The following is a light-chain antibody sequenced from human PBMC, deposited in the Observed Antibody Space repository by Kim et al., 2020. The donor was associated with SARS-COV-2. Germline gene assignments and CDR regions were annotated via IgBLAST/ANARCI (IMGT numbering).Light chain of an antibody. CDR3: SSYATSRSYV. J-gene: IGLJ1*01. Sequence: LTQPTSVSGSPGQSITISCTGTSSDVGTYNYVSWYQQYLGKAPKLMIYDVNKRPSGVSNRFSGSKSGNTASLTISGLQAEDEADYYCSSYATSRSYVFGTGTKVTVL. V-gene: IGLV2-14*03. CDR1: SSDVGTYNY. CDR2: DVN.